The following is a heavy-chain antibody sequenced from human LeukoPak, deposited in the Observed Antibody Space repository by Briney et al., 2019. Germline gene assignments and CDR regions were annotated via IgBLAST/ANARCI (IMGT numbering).Heavy chain of an antibody. V-gene: IGHV3-23*01. CDR3: AKAMGGSIAVSGAT. CDR1: GFTFSSYA. Sequence: GGSLRLSCAASGFTFSSYAMSWVRRAPGKGLEWVSAISGSGGSTYYADSVKGRFTISRDNSKNTLYLQVNSLRAEDTAVYYCAKAMGGSIAVSGATWGQGTLVTVSS. CDR2: ISGSGGST. J-gene: IGHJ5*02. D-gene: IGHD6-19*01.